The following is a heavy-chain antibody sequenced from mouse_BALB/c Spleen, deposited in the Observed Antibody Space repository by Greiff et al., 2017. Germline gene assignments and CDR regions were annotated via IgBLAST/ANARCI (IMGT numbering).Heavy chain of an antibody. D-gene: IGHD2-4*01. V-gene: IGHV1-69*02. J-gene: IGHJ2*01. CDR1: GYTFTSYW. Sequence: QVQLQQPGAELVRPGASVKLSCKASGYTFTSYWINWVKQRPGQGLEWIGNIYPSDSYTNYNQKFKDKATLTVDKSSSTAYMQLSSPTSEDSAVYYCTRDGLRLDYFDYWGQGTTLTVSS. CDR2: IYPSDSYT. CDR3: TRDGLRLDYFDY.